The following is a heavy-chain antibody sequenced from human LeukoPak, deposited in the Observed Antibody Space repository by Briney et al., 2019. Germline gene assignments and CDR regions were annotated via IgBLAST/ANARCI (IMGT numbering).Heavy chain of an antibody. CDR2: INHSGST. J-gene: IGHJ4*02. CDR1: GGSFSGYY. Sequence: EPSETLSLTCAVYGGSFSGYYWSWIRQPPGKGLEWIGEINHSGSTNYNPSLKSRVTISVDTSKNQSSLKLSSVTAADTAVYYCARGLYYYGSGSYSRWGQGTLVTVSS. V-gene: IGHV4-34*01. CDR3: ARGLYYYGSGSYSR. D-gene: IGHD3-10*01.